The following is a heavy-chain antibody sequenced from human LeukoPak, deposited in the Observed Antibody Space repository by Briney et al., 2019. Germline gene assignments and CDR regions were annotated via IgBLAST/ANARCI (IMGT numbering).Heavy chain of an antibody. J-gene: IGHJ4*02. D-gene: IGHD2-2*01. CDR2: ISSSSSYI. CDR1: GFTFSSYS. Sequence: GGSLRLSCAASGFTFSSYSMNWVRQAPGKGLEWVSSISSSSSYIYYADSVKGRFTISRDNAKNSLYLQMNSLRAEDTAVYYCARPPSSTSFSPFDYWGQGTLVTVSS. CDR3: ARPPSSTSFSPFDY. V-gene: IGHV3-21*01.